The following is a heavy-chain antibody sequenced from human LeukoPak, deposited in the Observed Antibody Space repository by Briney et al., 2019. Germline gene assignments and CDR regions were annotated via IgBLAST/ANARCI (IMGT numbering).Heavy chain of an antibody. CDR1: GYTLTELS. V-gene: IGHV1-24*01. CDR3: ATAPYCSGGSCYYFDY. Sequence: ASVKVSCKVSGYTLTELSMHWVRQAPGKGLEWMGGFDPEDGETVYAQKFQGRVTTTEDTSTDTAYMELSSLRSEDTAVYYCATAPYCSGGSCYYFDYWGQGTLVTVSS. J-gene: IGHJ4*02. D-gene: IGHD2-15*01. CDR2: FDPEDGET.